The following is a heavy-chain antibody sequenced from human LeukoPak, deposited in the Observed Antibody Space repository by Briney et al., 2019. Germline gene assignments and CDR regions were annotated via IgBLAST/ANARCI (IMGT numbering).Heavy chain of an antibody. CDR3: ARDRPYGSSGWYGAN. V-gene: IGHV4-4*02. J-gene: IGHJ4*02. D-gene: IGHD6-19*01. Sequence: PSETLSLTCAVSGGSISSSNWWSWVRQPPGKGLEWIGEIYHSGSTNYNPSLRSRVTISVDKSKNQFSQKLSSVTAADTAVYYCARDRPYGSSGWYGANWGQGTLVTVSS. CDR1: GGSISSSNW. CDR2: IYHSGST.